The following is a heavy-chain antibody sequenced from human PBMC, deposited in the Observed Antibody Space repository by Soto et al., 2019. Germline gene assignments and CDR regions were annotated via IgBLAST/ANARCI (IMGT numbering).Heavy chain of an antibody. Sequence: ASVKVSCKASGYTFTSYDINWVRQATGQGLEWMGWMNPNSGNTGYAQKFQGRVTMTRNTSISTAYMELSSLRSEDTAVYYCARGLWFGDRTPFNWFDPWGQGTLVTVPQ. V-gene: IGHV1-8*01. D-gene: IGHD3-10*01. CDR3: ARGLWFGDRTPFNWFDP. CDR2: MNPNSGNT. CDR1: GYTFTSYD. J-gene: IGHJ5*02.